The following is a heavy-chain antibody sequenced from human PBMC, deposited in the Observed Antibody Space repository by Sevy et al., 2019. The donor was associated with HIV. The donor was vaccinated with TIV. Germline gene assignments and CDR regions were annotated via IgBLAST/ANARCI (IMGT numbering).Heavy chain of an antibody. D-gene: IGHD6-6*01. CDR3: ARAYGYSSSSRVRYYGMDV. J-gene: IGHJ6*02. CDR1: GFTFSSYS. Sequence: GGSLRLSCAASGFTFSSYSMNWVRQAPGKGLEWVSSISSSSSYIYYADSVKDRFTISRDNAKNSLYLQMNSLRAEDTAVYYCARAYGYSSSSRVRYYGMDVWGQGTTVTVSS. CDR2: ISSSSSYI. V-gene: IGHV3-21*01.